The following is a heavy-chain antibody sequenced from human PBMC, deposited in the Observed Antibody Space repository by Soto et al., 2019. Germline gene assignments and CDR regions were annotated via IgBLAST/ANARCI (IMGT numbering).Heavy chain of an antibody. D-gene: IGHD5-12*01. CDR1: GFTFSSYS. CDR3: ARNTPLVDEEMATIFLMDY. CDR2: ISSSSSYI. J-gene: IGHJ4*02. V-gene: IGHV3-21*01. Sequence: VQLVESGGGLVKPGGSLRLSCAASGFTFSSYSMNWVRQAPGKGLEWVSSISSSSSYIYYADSVKGRFTISRDNAKNSLYLQMNSLRAEDTAVYYCARNTPLVDEEMATIFLMDYWGQGTLVTVSS.